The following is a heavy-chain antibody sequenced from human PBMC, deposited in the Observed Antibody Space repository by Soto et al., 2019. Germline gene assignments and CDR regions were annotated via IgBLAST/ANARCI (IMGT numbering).Heavy chain of an antibody. V-gene: IGHV1-46*03. CDR1: GYTFTSYY. Sequence: ASVKVSCKASGYTFTSYYMHWVRQAPGQGLEWMGIINPSGGSTSYAQKFQGRVTMTRDTSTSTVYMELSSLRSEDTAVYYCARADNDFWSGYYTGRPLYYYMDVWGKGTTVTVSS. CDR2: INPSGGST. CDR3: ARADNDFWSGYYTGRPLYYYMDV. J-gene: IGHJ6*03. D-gene: IGHD3-3*01.